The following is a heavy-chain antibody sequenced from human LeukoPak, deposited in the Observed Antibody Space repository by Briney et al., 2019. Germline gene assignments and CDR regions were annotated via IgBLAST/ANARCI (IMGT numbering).Heavy chain of an antibody. CDR2: LYSGGNT. CDR1: GFIVSSNY. J-gene: IGHJ4*02. CDR3: AKDKYSSGSFGFFDY. Sequence: PGGSLRLSCAVSGFIVSSNYMSWVRQAPGKGLEWVSVLYSGGNTYYADSVKGRFTISRDNSKNTLYLQMNSLRAEDTAVYYCAKDKYSSGSFGFFDYWGQGTLVTVSS. V-gene: IGHV3-53*01. D-gene: IGHD6-19*01.